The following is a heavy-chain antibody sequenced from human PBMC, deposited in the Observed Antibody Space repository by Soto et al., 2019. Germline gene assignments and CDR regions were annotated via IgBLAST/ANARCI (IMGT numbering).Heavy chain of an antibody. CDR1: GFTSSSYW. CDR3: ARDYSNPRGRFDP. Sequence: PGWSLSLSCAASGFTSSSYWMTWVRQAPGKGLEWVANIDQDGSEKYYVDSVKGRFTISRDNAKDSLYLQMNSLRAEDTAIYYCARDYSNPRGRFDPWGQGTLVTVSS. D-gene: IGHD4-4*01. J-gene: IGHJ5*02. V-gene: IGHV3-7*01. CDR2: IDQDGSEK.